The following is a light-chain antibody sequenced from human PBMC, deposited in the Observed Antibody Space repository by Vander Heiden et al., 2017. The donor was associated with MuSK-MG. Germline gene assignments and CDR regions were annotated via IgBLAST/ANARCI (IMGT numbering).Light chain of an antibody. CDR2: DAS. Sequence: DIPLTQSPSTLSASVGDTVTITCRASQSISRWLAWHQQKGGKAPKLLIYDASSLESGVPSRFSGSGSGTDFTLTITSLQPDDFATYYCQQDNGFTDTFGQGTKLEIK. J-gene: IGKJ2*01. V-gene: IGKV1-5*01. CDR1: QSISRW. CDR3: QQDNGFTDT.